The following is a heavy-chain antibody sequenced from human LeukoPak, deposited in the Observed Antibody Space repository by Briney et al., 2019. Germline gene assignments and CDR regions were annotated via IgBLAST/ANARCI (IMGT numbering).Heavy chain of an antibody. CDR2: IYYSGST. J-gene: IGHJ6*03. V-gene: IGHV4-39*07. Sequence: SETLSLTCIVSGGSISSSSYYWGWIRQPPGTGLEWIGSIYYSGSTYYNPSLKSRVTISVDTSKNQFSLKVSSVTAADTAVYYCARVTHLTRNYYYYMDVWGKGTTVTVSS. CDR1: GGSISSSSYY. CDR3: ARVTHLTRNYYYYMDV. D-gene: IGHD4-11*01.